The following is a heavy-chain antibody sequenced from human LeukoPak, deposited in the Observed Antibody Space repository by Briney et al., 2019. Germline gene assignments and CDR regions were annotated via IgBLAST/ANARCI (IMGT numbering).Heavy chain of an antibody. Sequence: GASVKVSCKTSGYTFTDYDINWVRQATGQGLEWMGWVTPSSGNTGYAQKFQGRVTITRNTSISTAYMDLSSLRSDGTAVYYCSRGRFLEWSYPFDYWGQGTLVTVSS. D-gene: IGHD3-3*01. V-gene: IGHV1-8*03. CDR1: GYTFTDYD. CDR2: VTPSSGNT. J-gene: IGHJ4*02. CDR3: SRGRFLEWSYPFDY.